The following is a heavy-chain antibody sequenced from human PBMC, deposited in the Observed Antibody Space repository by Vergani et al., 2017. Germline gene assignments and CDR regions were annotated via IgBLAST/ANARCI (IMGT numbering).Heavy chain of an antibody. CDR1: GFTFSSYA. V-gene: IGHV3-23*01. CDR2: ISGSGGST. CDR3: ARTGGSSGGY. J-gene: IGHJ4*02. D-gene: IGHD1-26*01. Sequence: EVQLLESGGGLVQPGGSLRLSCAASGFTFSSYAMSWVRQAPGKGLEWVSAISGSGGSTYYADSVKGRFTISRDNAKNSLYLQMNSLRAEDTAVYYCARTGGSSGGYWGQGTLVTVSS.